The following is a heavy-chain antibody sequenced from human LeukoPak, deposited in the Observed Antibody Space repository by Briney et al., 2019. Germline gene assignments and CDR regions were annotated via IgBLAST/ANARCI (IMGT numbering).Heavy chain of an antibody. D-gene: IGHD3-22*01. CDR3: ARDQDYYDSSGYYLFFDY. CDR2: ISSSSSYI. CDR1: GFTFSSYS. J-gene: IGHJ4*02. V-gene: IGHV3-21*01. Sequence: GGSLRLSCAASGFTFSSYSMNWVRQAPGKGLEWVSSISSSSSYIYYADSVKGRFTISRDNAKKSLYLQMDSLRAEDTAVYYCARDQDYYDSSGYYLFFDYWGQGTLVTVSS.